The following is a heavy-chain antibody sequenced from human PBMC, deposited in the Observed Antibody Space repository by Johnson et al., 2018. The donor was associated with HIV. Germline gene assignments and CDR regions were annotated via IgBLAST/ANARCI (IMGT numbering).Heavy chain of an antibody. Sequence: QVQLVESGGGVVQPGRSLRLACAASGFTFSSYGMHWVRQAPGKGLEWVAFIRYDGSNKYYADSVKGRFILSRDNSKNTLDLQMNSLTIEDTAVFYCAKTRMGGILDAFDLWGQGTMVIVS. J-gene: IGHJ3*01. V-gene: IGHV3-30*02. D-gene: IGHD3-10*01. CDR1: GFTFSSYG. CDR3: AKTRMGGILDAFDL. CDR2: IRYDGSNK.